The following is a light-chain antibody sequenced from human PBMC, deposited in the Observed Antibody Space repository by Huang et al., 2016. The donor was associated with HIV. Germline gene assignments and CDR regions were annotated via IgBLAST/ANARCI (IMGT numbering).Light chain of an antibody. CDR2: DAS. CDR1: ESISSS. J-gene: IGKJ5*01. Sequence: EIVMTQSPGTLSVSPRERVTLSCSASESISSSLAWYQQASGQAPRLLIYDASTRATGVPARFSGSGSGTNFTLTISSLQSEDFAVYYCQQYNDWPPITFGQGTRVDIK. V-gene: IGKV3-15*01. CDR3: QQYNDWPPIT.